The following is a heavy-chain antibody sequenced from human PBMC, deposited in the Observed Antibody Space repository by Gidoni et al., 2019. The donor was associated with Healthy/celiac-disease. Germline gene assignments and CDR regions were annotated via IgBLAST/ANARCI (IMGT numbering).Heavy chain of an antibody. CDR3: ARDSLITIFGVVTSVPFDY. CDR2: ISSSSSTI. J-gene: IGHJ4*02. Sequence: EVQLVESGGGLVQPGGSLRLSCAASGFTFSSYRMNWVRQAPGKGLEWVSYISSSSSTIYYADSVKGRFTISRDNAKNSLYLQMNSLRDEDTAVYYCARDSLITIFGVVTSVPFDYWGQGTLVTVSS. V-gene: IGHV3-48*02. CDR1: GFTFSSYR. D-gene: IGHD3-3*01.